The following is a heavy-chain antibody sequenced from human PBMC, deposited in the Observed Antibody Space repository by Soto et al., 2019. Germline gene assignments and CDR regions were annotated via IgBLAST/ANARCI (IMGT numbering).Heavy chain of an antibody. Sequence: SETLSLTCAVYGGSFSSHYWRWIRQPPGKRLEWIGYIYYSGSTYYNPSLKSRVTISVDTSKNQFSLKLSSVTAADTAVYYCARDAPSSSYFDYWGQGTLVTVSS. CDR2: IYYSGST. D-gene: IGHD2-2*01. CDR3: ARDAPSSSYFDY. V-gene: IGHV4-59*11. CDR1: GGSFSSHY. J-gene: IGHJ4*02.